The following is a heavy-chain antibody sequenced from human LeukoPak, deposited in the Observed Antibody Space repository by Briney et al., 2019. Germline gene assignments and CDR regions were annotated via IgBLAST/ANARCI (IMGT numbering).Heavy chain of an antibody. CDR3: ASHYYDSSGYYYGFDY. V-gene: IGHV1-69*13. Sequence: ASVKVSCKASGGTFSSYAISWVRQAPGQGLEWMGGIIPIFGTANYAQKFQGRVTITADESTSTAYMELSGLRSEDTAVYYCASHYYDSSGYYYGFDYWGQGTLVTVSS. J-gene: IGHJ4*02. CDR1: GGTFSSYA. D-gene: IGHD3-22*01. CDR2: IIPIFGTA.